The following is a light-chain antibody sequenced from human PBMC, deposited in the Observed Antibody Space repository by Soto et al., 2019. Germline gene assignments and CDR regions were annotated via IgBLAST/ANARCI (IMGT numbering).Light chain of an antibody. CDR3: QQYNSWPFT. Sequence: EIVMTQSPATLSVSPGERATLSCRASQSVSSTLAWYQQKPGQAPRLLIYGASTRATGIPARFSGSGSGTEFTLTISSLQSEDLAIYYCQQYNSWPFTFGGGTKVDIK. V-gene: IGKV3-15*01. J-gene: IGKJ4*01. CDR2: GAS. CDR1: QSVSST.